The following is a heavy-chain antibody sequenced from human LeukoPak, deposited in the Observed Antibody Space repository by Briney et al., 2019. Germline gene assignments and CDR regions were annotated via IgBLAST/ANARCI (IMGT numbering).Heavy chain of an antibody. J-gene: IGHJ4*02. V-gene: IGHV4-59*08. CDR1: GGSISSYY. Sequence: SETLSLTCTVSGGSISSYYWSWIRQPPGKGLEWIGYIYYSGSTNYNPSLKSRVTISVDTSKNQFSLKLSSVTAADTAVYYCARQYSSSWYYFEYWGQGTLVTVSS. CDR3: ARQYSSSWYYFEY. CDR2: IYYSGST. D-gene: IGHD6-13*01.